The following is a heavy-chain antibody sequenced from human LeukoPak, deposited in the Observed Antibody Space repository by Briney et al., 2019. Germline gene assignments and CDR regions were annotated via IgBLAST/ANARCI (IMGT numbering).Heavy chain of an antibody. V-gene: IGHV4-59*01. J-gene: IGHJ4*02. D-gene: IGHD3-22*01. CDR2: IYYSGST. Sequence: SETLSLTCAVYGGSFSGYYWSWIRQPPGKGLEWIGYIYYSGSTNYNPSLKSRVTISVDTSKNQSSLKLSSVTAADTAVYYCARVEGYYDSSGYLYYFDYWGQGTLVTVSS. CDR1: GGSFSGYY. CDR3: ARVEGYYDSSGYLYYFDY.